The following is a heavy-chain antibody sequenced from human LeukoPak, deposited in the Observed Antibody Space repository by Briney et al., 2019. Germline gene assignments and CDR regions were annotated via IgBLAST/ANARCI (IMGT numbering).Heavy chain of an antibody. CDR3: ASSYYDSSGYYPYDAFDI. D-gene: IGHD3-22*01. J-gene: IGHJ3*02. V-gene: IGHV4-34*01. CDR2: INHSGST. Sequence: PSETLSLTCAVYGGSFSGYYWSWIRQPPGKGLEWIGEINHSGSTNYNPSLKSRVTISVDTSKNQFSLKLSSVTAADTAVYYCASSYYDSSGYYPYDAFDIWGQGTMVIVSS. CDR1: GGSFSGYY.